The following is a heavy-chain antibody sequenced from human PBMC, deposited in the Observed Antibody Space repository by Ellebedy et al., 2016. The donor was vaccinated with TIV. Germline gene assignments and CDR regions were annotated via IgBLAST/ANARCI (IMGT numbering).Heavy chain of an antibody. V-gene: IGHV1-69*13. D-gene: IGHD6-6*01. Sequence: SVKVSCXASGGTFSSYAISWVRQAPGQGLEWMGGIIPIFGTANYAQKFQGRVTITADESTSTAYMELSSLRSEDTAVYYCARGWSIAARQSLGYYMDVWGKGTTVTVSS. J-gene: IGHJ6*03. CDR3: ARGWSIAARQSLGYYMDV. CDR2: IIPIFGTA. CDR1: GGTFSSYA.